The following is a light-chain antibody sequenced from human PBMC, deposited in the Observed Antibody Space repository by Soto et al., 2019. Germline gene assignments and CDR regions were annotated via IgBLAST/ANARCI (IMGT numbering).Light chain of an antibody. CDR3: HQRYDWPIT. Sequence: EIVMTLSPSTLSLSQGERATLSCRASQSVSSSYLSWYQQKPGQAPRLLIYDASRRATGIPARFSGSGSGTDFTLTISSLEPEDFAVYYCHQRYDWPITFGQGTRLEI. V-gene: IGKV3D-7*01. J-gene: IGKJ5*01. CDR2: DAS. CDR1: QSVSSSY.